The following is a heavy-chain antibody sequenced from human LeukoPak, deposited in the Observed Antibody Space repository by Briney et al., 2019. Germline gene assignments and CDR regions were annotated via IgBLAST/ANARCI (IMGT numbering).Heavy chain of an antibody. CDR2: IYHSGST. J-gene: IGHJ4*02. Sequence: SGTLSLTCAVSGGSISSSNWWSWVRQPPGKGQEWSGEIYHSGSTNYNPSLKSRVTISVDKSKNQFSLKLSSVTAADTAVYYCARGTGGADYYGSGSFDYWGQGTLVTVSS. CDR3: ARGTGGADYYGSGSFDY. V-gene: IGHV4-4*02. CDR1: GGSISSSNW. D-gene: IGHD3-10*01.